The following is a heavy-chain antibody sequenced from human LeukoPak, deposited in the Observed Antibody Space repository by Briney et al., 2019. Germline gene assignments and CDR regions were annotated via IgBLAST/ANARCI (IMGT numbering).Heavy chain of an antibody. CDR3: AKDSPTSYDIHVGYTWFDP. CDR2: ISGSGGST. V-gene: IGHV3-23*01. J-gene: IGHJ5*02. D-gene: IGHD3-9*01. Sequence: PGGSLRLSCAASGFTFSSYAMSWVRQAPGKGLEWVSAISGSGGSTYYADSVKGRFTISRDNSKNTLYLQMNSLRAEDTAVYYCAKDSPTSYDIHVGYTWFDPWGQGTLVTVSS. CDR1: GFTFSSYA.